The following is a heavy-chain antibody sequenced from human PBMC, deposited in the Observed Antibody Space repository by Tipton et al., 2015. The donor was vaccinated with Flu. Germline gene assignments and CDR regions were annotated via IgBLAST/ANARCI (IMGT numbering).Heavy chain of an antibody. D-gene: IGHD3-10*01. V-gene: IGHV4-4*07. CDR3: ARGSGSGTDVTFYF. Sequence: GLVKPSETLSLTCTVSGDSMSSFYWTWIRQPAGKGLEWTGRMSASGSSKYKPSLKSRVTMSVDTSKNQFSLRLTSVTSADTAVYYCARGSGSGTDVTFYFWGQGTLVTVSS. CDR1: GDSMSSFY. CDR2: MSASGSS. J-gene: IGHJ4*02.